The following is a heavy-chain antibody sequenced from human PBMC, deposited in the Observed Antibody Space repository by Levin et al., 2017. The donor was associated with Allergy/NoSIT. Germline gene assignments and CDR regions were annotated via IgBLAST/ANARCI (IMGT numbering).Heavy chain of an antibody. V-gene: IGHV3-30*18. CDR1: GFTFSSYG. CDR3: AKANPVDY. Sequence: LSLTCAASGFTFSSYGMHWVRQAPGKGLEWVAVISYDGSNKYYADSVKGRFTISRDNSKNTLYLQMNSLRAEDTAVYYCAKANPVDYWGQGTLVTVSS. D-gene: IGHD1-14*01. J-gene: IGHJ4*02. CDR2: ISYDGSNK.